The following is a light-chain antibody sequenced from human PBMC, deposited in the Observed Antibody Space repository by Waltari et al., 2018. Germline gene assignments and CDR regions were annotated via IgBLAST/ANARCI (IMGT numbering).Light chain of an antibody. CDR2: GAS. J-gene: IGKJ1*01. Sequence: EMVMTQSPATLSVFPGVRATLSCRASPSIRSNLAWYQHKPGQAPRLLIYGASTRATGIPARFSGSGSGTEFTLTISSLQSEDFAVYFCQQYDNWLGTFGQGTKVEIK. CDR1: PSIRSN. CDR3: QQYDNWLGT. V-gene: IGKV3-15*01.